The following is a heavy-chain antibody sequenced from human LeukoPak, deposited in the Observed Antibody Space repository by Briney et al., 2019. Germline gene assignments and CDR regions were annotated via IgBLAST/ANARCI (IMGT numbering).Heavy chain of an antibody. CDR3: ARDRSNSDY. D-gene: IGHD1-26*01. V-gene: IGHV1-18*01. CDR2: IRVDSGHT. Sequence: ASVKVSCKASGYTFRNNGISWVRQAPGQGLEWMGWIRVDSGHTNYAQKFQGRVIMTRDTFTRTVYMELRSLTSDDTAVYYCARDRSNSDYWGQGTLVTVSS. CDR1: GYTFRNNG. J-gene: IGHJ4*02.